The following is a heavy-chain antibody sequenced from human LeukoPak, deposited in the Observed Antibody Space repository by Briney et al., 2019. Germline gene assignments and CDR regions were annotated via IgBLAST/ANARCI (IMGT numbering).Heavy chain of an antibody. CDR3: ARQGYDFWSGYPPGY. V-gene: IGHV4-30-2*03. CDR2: IYYSGST. D-gene: IGHD3-3*01. Sequence: SQTLSLTCTVSGGSISSGGYYWSWIRQPPGKGLEWIGSIYYSGSTYYNPSLKSRVTISVDTSKNQFSLKLSSVTAADTAVYYCARQGYDFWSGYPPGYWGQGTLVTVSS. J-gene: IGHJ4*02. CDR1: GGSISSGGYY.